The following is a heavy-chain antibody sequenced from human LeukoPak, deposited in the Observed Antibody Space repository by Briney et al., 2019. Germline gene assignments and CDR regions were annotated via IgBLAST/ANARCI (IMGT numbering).Heavy chain of an antibody. CDR3: AKETYDSSGYYSYYFDY. J-gene: IGHJ4*02. V-gene: IGHV3-30*04. CDR1: GFTFSTYA. D-gene: IGHD3-22*01. CDR2: ISYDGSNK. Sequence: GGSLRLSCVASGFTFSTYAMHWVRQTPGRGLAWVTGISYDGSNKYYADSVKGRFTISRDTSKNTLYLQMNSLRAEDTAVYYCAKETYDSSGYYSYYFDYWGQGTLVTVSS.